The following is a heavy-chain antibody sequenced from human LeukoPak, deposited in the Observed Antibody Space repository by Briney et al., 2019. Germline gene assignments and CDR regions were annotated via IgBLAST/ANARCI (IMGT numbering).Heavy chain of an antibody. J-gene: IGHJ6*02. V-gene: IGHV1-69*13. CDR1: GGTFSSYA. Sequence: ASVKVSCKASGGTFSSYAISWVRQAPGQGLEWMGGIIPIFGTANYAQKFQGRVTITADESTSTAYMELSSLRSEDTAVYYCARGVTGYNLYYYYYGMDVWGQGTTVTVSS. D-gene: IGHD3-9*01. CDR2: IIPIFGTA. CDR3: ARGVTGYNLYYYYYGMDV.